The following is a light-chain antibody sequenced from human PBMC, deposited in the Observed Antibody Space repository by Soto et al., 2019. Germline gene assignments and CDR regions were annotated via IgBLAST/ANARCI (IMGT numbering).Light chain of an antibody. Sequence: SITKNKTSSDVGGYNYVSWYQQHPGKAPKLMIYDVSNRPSGVSNRFSGSKSGNTASLTISGLQAEDEADYYCSSYTSSSSVVFGGGTQLTVL. J-gene: IGLJ2*01. CDR2: DVS. CDR3: SSYTSSSSVV. V-gene: IGLV2-14*04. CDR1: SSDVGGYNY.